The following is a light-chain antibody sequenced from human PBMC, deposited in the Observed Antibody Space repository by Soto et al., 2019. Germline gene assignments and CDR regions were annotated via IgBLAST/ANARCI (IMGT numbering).Light chain of an antibody. J-gene: IGKJ5*01. Sequence: ESVLTQSPATLSLSPGERATRSCRASQSVSRYLAWYQQKPGQAPRLLIYDASNRATGIPARFSGSGSGTDFTLTISSLEPEDFALYYCQQRSNWPPITFGQGTRLEIK. CDR3: QQRSNWPPIT. CDR1: QSVSRY. CDR2: DAS. V-gene: IGKV3-11*01.